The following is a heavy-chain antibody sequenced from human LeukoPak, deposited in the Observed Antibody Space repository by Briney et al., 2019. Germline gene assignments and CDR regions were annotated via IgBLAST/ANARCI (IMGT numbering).Heavy chain of an antibody. D-gene: IGHD3-22*01. V-gene: IGHV4-30-4*08. Sequence: SQTLSLTCTVSGGSISSGDYYWSWIRQPPGKGLEWIGYIYYSGSTYYNPSLKSRVTISIDTSKNQFSLKLSSVTAADTAVYYCARDWASSGSNRVDYWGQGTLVTVSS. CDR1: GGSISSGDYY. CDR3: ARDWASSGSNRVDY. J-gene: IGHJ4*02. CDR2: IYYSGST.